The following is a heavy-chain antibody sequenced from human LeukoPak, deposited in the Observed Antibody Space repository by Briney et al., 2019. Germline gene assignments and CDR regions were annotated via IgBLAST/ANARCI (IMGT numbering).Heavy chain of an antibody. J-gene: IGHJ4*02. Sequence: GGSLRLSCAASGFTFSSYGMHWVRQAPGKGLEWVAVISYDGTNKYYADSVKGRFTISRDNSKNTLYLQMNSLRAEDTAVYYCAKGSSSWYGYWGQGTLVTVSS. V-gene: IGHV3-30*18. CDR2: ISYDGTNK. D-gene: IGHD6-13*01. CDR1: GFTFSSYG. CDR3: AKGSSSWYGY.